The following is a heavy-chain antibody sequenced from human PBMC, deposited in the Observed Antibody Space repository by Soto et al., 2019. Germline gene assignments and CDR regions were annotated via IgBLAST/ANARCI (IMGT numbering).Heavy chain of an antibody. J-gene: IGHJ4*02. V-gene: IGHV1-69*13. CDR2: IIPIFGTA. CDR3: ASVGRDGYNYGY. D-gene: IGHD5-12*01. Sequence: SVKVSCKASGGTFSSYAISWVRQAPGQGLEWMGGIIPIFGTANYAQKFQGRVTITAGESTSTAYMELSSLRSEDTAVYYCASVGRDGYNYGYWGQGTLVTVSS. CDR1: GGTFSSYA.